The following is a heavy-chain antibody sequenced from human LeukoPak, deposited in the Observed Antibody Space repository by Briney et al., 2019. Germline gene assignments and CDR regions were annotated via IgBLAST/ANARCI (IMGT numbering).Heavy chain of an antibody. J-gene: IGHJ3*02. D-gene: IGHD2-15*01. Sequence: PGGSLRLSCAASELTVSSIYMNWVRQAPGKGLEWVSVIYSGGSTYYADSVKGRFTISRDNSKNTLYFQMNSLRAEDTAVYYCATCSGGSRWAFDIWGQGTMVTVSS. V-gene: IGHV3-66*01. CDR3: ATCSGGSRWAFDI. CDR2: IYSGGST. CDR1: ELTVSSIY.